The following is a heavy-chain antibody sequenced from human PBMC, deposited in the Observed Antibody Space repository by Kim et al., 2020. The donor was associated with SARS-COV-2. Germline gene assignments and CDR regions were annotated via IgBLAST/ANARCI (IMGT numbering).Heavy chain of an antibody. CDR3: ARGGLWFGELFGWYFDL. CDR2: IGTAGDT. D-gene: IGHD3-10*01. CDR1: GFTFSSYD. J-gene: IGHJ2*01. V-gene: IGHV3-13*01. Sequence: GGSLRLSCAASGFTFSSYDMHWVRQATGKGLEWVSAIGTAGDTYYPGSVKGRFTISRENAKNSLYLQMNSLRAGDTAVYYCARGGLWFGELFGWYFDLWGRGTLVTVSS.